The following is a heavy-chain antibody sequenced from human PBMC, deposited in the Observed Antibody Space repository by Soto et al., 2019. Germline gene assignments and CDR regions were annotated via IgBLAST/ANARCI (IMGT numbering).Heavy chain of an antibody. CDR1: GFTFSSYA. CDR2: ISGSGGST. Sequence: EVQLLESGGGLVQPGGSLRLSCAASGFTFSSYAMSWVRQAPGKGLEWVSTISGSGGSTHYADSVKGRFTISRDNSKNTLYLQMNSLRAEDTAVYYCAKFYGGNSAHTYTIDPGGQGTLVTVSS. J-gene: IGHJ5*02. CDR3: AKFYGGNSAHTYTIDP. D-gene: IGHD2-21*02. V-gene: IGHV3-23*01.